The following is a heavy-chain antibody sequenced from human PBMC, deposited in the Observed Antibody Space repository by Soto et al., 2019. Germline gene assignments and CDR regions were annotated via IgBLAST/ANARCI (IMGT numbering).Heavy chain of an antibody. CDR3: ARQSYDTSGYYWRSPFDY. CDR2: ISSSGSIT. V-gene: IGHV3-48*01. Sequence: GGSLRLSCAGSGFTFSRNSMIWVRQAPGKGLEWISYISSSGSITYLADSVKGRFSISRDNGESSLSLQMNSLSAEDTGVYYCARQSYDTSGYYWRSPFDYWGQGTLVTVSS. CDR1: GFTFSRNS. J-gene: IGHJ4*02. D-gene: IGHD3-22*01.